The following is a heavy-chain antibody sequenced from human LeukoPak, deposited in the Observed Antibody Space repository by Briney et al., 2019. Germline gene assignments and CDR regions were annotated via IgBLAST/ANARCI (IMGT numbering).Heavy chain of an antibody. J-gene: IGHJ4*02. V-gene: IGHV1-8*01. D-gene: IGHD4-17*01. CDR2: INPNSCNT. CDR1: GYTFTSYD. Sequence: ASVKVSRKASGYTFTSYDINWVRQATGQGLEWMGWINPNSCNTGYAQKFQGRVTMTRNISISTAYMELSSLRSEDTAVYYCARQTTVTTGDYWGQGTLVTVSS. CDR3: ARQTTVTTGDY.